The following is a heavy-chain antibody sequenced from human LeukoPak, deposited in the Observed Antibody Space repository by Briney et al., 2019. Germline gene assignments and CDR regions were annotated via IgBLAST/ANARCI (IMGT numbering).Heavy chain of an antibody. V-gene: IGHV1-18*01. CDR1: GYTFTSYG. D-gene: IGHD3-22*01. Sequence: GASVKVSCKASGYTFTSYGISWVRQAPGQGLEWMGWISAYNGNTNYAQKLQGRVTMTTDTSTSTAYMELRSLRSDDTAVYYCARDYYDSSGYHRPLDYWGQGTLVTVSS. CDR2: ISAYNGNT. CDR3: ARDYYDSSGYHRPLDY. J-gene: IGHJ4*02.